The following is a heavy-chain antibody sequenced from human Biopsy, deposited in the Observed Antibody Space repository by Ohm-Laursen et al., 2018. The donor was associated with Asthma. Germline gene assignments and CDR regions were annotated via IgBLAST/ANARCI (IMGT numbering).Heavy chain of an antibody. Sequence: ASSVSASCKSLGGTFNTYVIGWVRLAPGQGLGWMGGINSVFGTTTYPQKFQDRVTITADDSTSTVYMELSSLRSEETAVYYCARKAGSCISRTCYSLDFWGQGTLVTVSS. CDR1: GGTFNTYV. J-gene: IGHJ4*02. V-gene: IGHV1-69*01. CDR2: INSVFGTT. D-gene: IGHD2-2*01. CDR3: ARKAGSCISRTCYSLDF.